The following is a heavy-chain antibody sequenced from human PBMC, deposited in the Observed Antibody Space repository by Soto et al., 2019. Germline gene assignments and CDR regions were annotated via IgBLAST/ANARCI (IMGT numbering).Heavy chain of an antibody. J-gene: IGHJ6*03. V-gene: IGHV1-8*01. Sequence: ASVKVSCKASGYTFTSYDINWVRQATGQGLEWMGWMNPNSGNTGYAQKFQGRVTMTRNTSISTAYMELSSLRSEDTAVYYCARGQRFRYYYYYMDVWGKGTTVTVSS. D-gene: IGHD3-3*01. CDR3: ARGQRFRYYYYYMDV. CDR1: GYTFTSYD. CDR2: MNPNSGNT.